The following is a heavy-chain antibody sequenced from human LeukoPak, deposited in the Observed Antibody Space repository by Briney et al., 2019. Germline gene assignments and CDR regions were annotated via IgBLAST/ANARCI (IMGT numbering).Heavy chain of an antibody. V-gene: IGHV4-59*01. Sequence: SETLSPTCTVSGGSISSYYWSWIRQPPGKGLEWIGYIYYSGSTNYNPSLKSRVTISVDTSKNQFSLKLSSVTAADTAVYYCARGRILRYFDWLGPDWFDPWGQGTLVTVSS. CDR2: IYYSGST. CDR1: GGSISSYY. CDR3: ARGRILRYFDWLGPDWFDP. D-gene: IGHD3-9*01. J-gene: IGHJ5*02.